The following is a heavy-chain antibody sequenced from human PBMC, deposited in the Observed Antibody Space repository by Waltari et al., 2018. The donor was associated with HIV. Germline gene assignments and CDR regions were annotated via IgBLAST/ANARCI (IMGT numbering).Heavy chain of an antibody. CDR3: ARPYCSGCSCFFDF. CDR1: GFIFSNFW. D-gene: IGHD2-15*01. Sequence: QPGGSLRLSCTASGFIFSNFWITWVRQAPGKGLEWVANIKHGGSETTYVDSVKGRFTISRDNAMNSVYLQMNRLRGGDTAMYYCARPYCSGCSCFFDFWGQGTLVTVSS. V-gene: IGHV3-7*01. J-gene: IGHJ4*02. CDR2: IKHGGSET.